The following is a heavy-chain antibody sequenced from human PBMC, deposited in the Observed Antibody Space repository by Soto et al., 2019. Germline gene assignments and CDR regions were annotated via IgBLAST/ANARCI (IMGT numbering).Heavy chain of an antibody. CDR3: AREIVIMSYFDY. J-gene: IGHJ4*02. D-gene: IGHD3-10*01. V-gene: IGHV3-33*08. Sequence: QVQLVESGGGLVKPGGSLRLSCAASGFTFSDYYMSWIRQAPGKGLEWVAVIWYDGSNKYYADSVKGRFTISRDNSKNTLYLQMNSLRAEDTAVYYCAREIVIMSYFDYWGQGTLVTVSS. CDR2: IWYDGSNK. CDR1: GFTFSDYY.